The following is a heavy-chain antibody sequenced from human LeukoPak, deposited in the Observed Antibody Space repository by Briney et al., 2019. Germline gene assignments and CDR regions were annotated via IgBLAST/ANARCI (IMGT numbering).Heavy chain of an antibody. Sequence: GGSLRLSCSASGFTFSSSVMHWVRQAPGKGLEYVSAISSNGGGTYYADSVKGRFTISRDNSKNTVYLQMSSLRDEDTAVYYCVKDYYYSSGYSYYFDYWGQGTLVTVSS. V-gene: IGHV3-64D*06. J-gene: IGHJ4*02. CDR3: VKDYYYSSGYSYYFDY. CDR2: ISSNGGGT. D-gene: IGHD3-22*01. CDR1: GFTFSSSV.